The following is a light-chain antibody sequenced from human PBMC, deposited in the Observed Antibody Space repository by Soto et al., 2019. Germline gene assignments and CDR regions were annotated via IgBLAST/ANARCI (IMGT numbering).Light chain of an antibody. J-gene: IGKJ2*01. V-gene: IGKV3-20*01. Sequence: EIVLTQSPGTLSLSPGERATLSCRASQSVSSSYLAWYQQKPGQAPRLLIYGASSRATGIPDRFSGSGSGTDFTRTISRLEPEDFAVYYWQQYGSSPVTFGQGTKLDIK. CDR3: QQYGSSPVT. CDR2: GAS. CDR1: QSVSSSY.